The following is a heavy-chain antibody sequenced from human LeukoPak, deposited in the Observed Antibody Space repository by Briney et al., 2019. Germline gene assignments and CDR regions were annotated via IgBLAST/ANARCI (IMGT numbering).Heavy chain of an antibody. V-gene: IGHV3-30*02. CDR1: GFTFSSYG. J-gene: IGHJ3*02. CDR2: IGYDGSNK. Sequence: GGSLRLSCAASGFTFSSYGMHWVRQAPGKGLEWVAFIGYDGSNKYYADSVKGRFTISRDNSKNTLYLQMNSLRAEDTAVYYCAKDSPLLYDFWSGSFPSWDAFDIWGQGTMVTVSS. CDR3: AKDSPLLYDFWSGSFPSWDAFDI. D-gene: IGHD3-3*01.